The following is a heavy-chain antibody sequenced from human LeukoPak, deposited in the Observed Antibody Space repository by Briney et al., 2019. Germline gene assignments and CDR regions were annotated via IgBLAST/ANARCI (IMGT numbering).Heavy chain of an antibody. CDR3: ATATVVTEHDAFDI. CDR2: ISYDGSNK. CDR1: GFTFSSYA. Sequence: GGSLRLSCAASGFTFSSYAMHWVRQAPGKGLEWVAVISYDGSNKYYADSVKGRFTISRDNSKNTLYLQMNSLRAEDTAVYYCATATVVTEHDAFDIWGQGTMVTVSS. D-gene: IGHD4-23*01. V-gene: IGHV3-30*14. J-gene: IGHJ3*02.